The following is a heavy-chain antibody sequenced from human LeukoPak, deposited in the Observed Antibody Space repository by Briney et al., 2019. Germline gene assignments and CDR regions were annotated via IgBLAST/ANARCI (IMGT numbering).Heavy chain of an antibody. V-gene: IGHV3-53*05. CDR3: AHSYEIDSSGYHRRPAF. CDR1: GFIVSANY. Sequence: PGGSLRLSCAASGFIVSANYMSWVRQASGKGLEWVSVFYSGGHTFHRDGTTYYADSVKGRFTISGDKSANTVYLQMNRLRLDDTAVYYCAHSYEIDSSGYHRRPAFWGQGTLVTVSS. D-gene: IGHD3-22*01. CDR2: FYSGGHTFHRDGTT. J-gene: IGHJ4*02.